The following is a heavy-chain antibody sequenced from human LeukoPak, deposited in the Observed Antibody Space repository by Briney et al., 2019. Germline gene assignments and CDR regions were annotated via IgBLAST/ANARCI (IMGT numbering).Heavy chain of an antibody. J-gene: IGHJ4*02. CDR2: INPNSGGT. CDR3: ASSPLDSSGYYYYDYFDY. V-gene: IGHV1-2*02. D-gene: IGHD3-22*01. CDR1: GYTFTGYY. Sequence: GASVKVSCKASGYTFTGYYMHWVRQAPGQGLEWMGWINPNSGGTNYAQKFQGRVTMTRDTSISTAYMELSRLRSDDTAVYYCASSPLDSSGYYYYDYFDYWGQGTLVTVSS.